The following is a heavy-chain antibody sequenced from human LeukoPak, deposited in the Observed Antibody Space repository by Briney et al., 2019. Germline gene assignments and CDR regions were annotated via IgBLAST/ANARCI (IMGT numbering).Heavy chain of an antibody. CDR1: GFTFSGYG. CDR3: ARAGGWNDDAGFHLYYFDY. D-gene: IGHD4-23*01. Sequence: SSVKVSCKTSGFTFSGYGFNWVRQAPGQGLEWMGWISAHNGDTKYAQKFEDRVTMHTVASTTTAYMELRSLRSDDTALYYCARAGGWNDDAGFHLYYFDYWGRGTLVTVSS. CDR2: ISAHNGDT. J-gene: IGHJ4*02. V-gene: IGHV1-18*01.